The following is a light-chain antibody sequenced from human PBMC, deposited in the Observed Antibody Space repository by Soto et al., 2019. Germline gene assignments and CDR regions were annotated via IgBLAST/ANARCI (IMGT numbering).Light chain of an antibody. CDR3: AAWDDSLNGDV. CDR2: SNN. Sequence: QSVLTQPPSASGTPGQRVTISCSGSSSNIGSNTVNWYQQLPGTAPKLLIYSNNQRPSGVPERFSGSKYGTSASLDISGLQSEDEADYYCAAWDDSLNGDVFATGTKVTVL. J-gene: IGLJ1*01. CDR1: SSNIGSNT. V-gene: IGLV1-44*01.